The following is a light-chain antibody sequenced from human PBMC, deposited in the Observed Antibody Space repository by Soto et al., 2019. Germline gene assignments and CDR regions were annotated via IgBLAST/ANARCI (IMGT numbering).Light chain of an antibody. CDR3: TSYTSSSTPYV. CDR1: SSDVGGYNY. Sequence: QSALTQPASVSRSPGQSITICGAGTSSDVGGYNYVSWYQQHPVKAPKLMIYDVTNRPSGVSDRFSGSKSGNTASLTISGLQPEDEADYYCTSYTSSSTPYVFGTGTKLTVL. V-gene: IGLV2-14*01. J-gene: IGLJ1*01. CDR2: DVT.